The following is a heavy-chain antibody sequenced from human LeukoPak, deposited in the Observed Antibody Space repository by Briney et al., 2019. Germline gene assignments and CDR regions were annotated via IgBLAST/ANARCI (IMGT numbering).Heavy chain of an antibody. D-gene: IGHD3-10*01. V-gene: IGHV4-30-4*01. J-gene: IGHJ4*02. Sequence: SETLSLTCTVSGGSISSGDYYWSWIRQPPGKGLEWIGYLYYSGSTYYNPSLKSRVTISVDTSKNQFSLKLSSLTAADTAVYYCARGKSMVRGVPSYFDYWGQGTLVPVSS. CDR1: GGSISSGDYY. CDR3: ARGKSMVRGVPSYFDY. CDR2: LYYSGST.